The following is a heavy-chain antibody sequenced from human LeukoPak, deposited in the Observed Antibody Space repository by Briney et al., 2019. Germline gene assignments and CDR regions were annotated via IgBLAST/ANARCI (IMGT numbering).Heavy chain of an antibody. J-gene: IGHJ5*02. V-gene: IGHV3-23*01. D-gene: IGHD3-22*01. CDR3: AKDFPSYYDSTLP. CDR1: GFTFSSDA. CDR2: ISGSGGST. Sequence: PAGSLRLSCAASGFTFSSDAMSRVRQAPGKGLEWVSAISGSGGSTYYADSVKGRFTISRDNSKNTLYLQMNSLRAEDTAVYYCAKDFPSYYDSTLPCGQGTLVTVSS.